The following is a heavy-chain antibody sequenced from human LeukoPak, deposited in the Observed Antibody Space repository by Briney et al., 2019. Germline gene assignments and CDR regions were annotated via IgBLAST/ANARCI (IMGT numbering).Heavy chain of an antibody. CDR2: IYSGGST. CDR1: GFTVSSNY. J-gene: IGHJ6*03. Sequence: GGSLRLSCAASGFTVSSNYMSWVRQAPGKGLEWVSVIYSGGSTYYADSVKGRFTISRDNSKNTLYLQMNSLRAEDTAVYYCARDHQSKYYYYMDVWGKGTTVTVSS. V-gene: IGHV3-53*01. D-gene: IGHD4-11*01. CDR3: ARDHQSKYYYYMDV.